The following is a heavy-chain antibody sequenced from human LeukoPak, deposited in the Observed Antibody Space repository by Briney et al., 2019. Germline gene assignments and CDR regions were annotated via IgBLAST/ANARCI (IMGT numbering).Heavy chain of an antibody. J-gene: IGHJ5*02. V-gene: IGHV4-34*01. Sequence: PSETLSLTCAVYGGSFSGYYWSWIRQLPGKGLEWIGEINHSGSTNYNPSLKSRVTISVDTSKNQFSLKLSSVTAADTAVYYCARGIVVVAANSFWFDPWGQGTLVTVSS. CDR1: GGSFSGYY. D-gene: IGHD2-15*01. CDR3: ARGIVVVAANSFWFDP. CDR2: INHSGST.